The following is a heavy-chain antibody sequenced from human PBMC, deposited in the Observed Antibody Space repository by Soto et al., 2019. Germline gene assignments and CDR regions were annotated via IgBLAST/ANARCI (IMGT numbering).Heavy chain of an antibody. Sequence: ASVKVSCKVSGYTLTELSMHWVRQAPGKGLEWMGGFDPEDGETIYAQKFQGRVTMTEDTSTDTAYMELSSLRSEDTAVYYCAIISDTPSYYYYYYMDVWGKGTTGTVSS. CDR2: FDPEDGET. V-gene: IGHV1-24*01. CDR3: AIISDTPSYYYYYYMDV. J-gene: IGHJ6*03. CDR1: GYTLTELS.